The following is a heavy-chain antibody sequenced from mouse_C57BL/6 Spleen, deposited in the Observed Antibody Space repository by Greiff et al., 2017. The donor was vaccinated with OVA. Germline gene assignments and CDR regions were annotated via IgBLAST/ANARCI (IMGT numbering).Heavy chain of an antibody. J-gene: IGHJ4*01. D-gene: IGHD1-1*01. V-gene: IGHV1-82*01. CDR2: IYPGDGDT. CDR3: ARHYYGSIYYAMDY. CDR1: GYAFSSSW. Sequence: VKLMESGPELVKPGASVKMSCKASGYAFSSSWMNWVKQRPGQGLEWIGRIYPGDGDTNYNGKFKGKATLTADKSSSTAYMHLSSLTSEDSAVYFCARHYYGSIYYAMDYWGQGTSVTVSS.